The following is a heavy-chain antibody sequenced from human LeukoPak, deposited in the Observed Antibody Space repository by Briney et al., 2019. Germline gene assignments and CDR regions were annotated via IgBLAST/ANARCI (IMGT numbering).Heavy chain of an antibody. D-gene: IGHD6-13*01. Sequence: SGTLSLTCAVSGGSISSSNWWSWVRQPPGKGLEWIGEIYHSGSTNYNPSLKSRVIISVDTSKNLFSLKLSSLTAADTAVYYCGRDRALWGTVAAGWFDPWGQGTLVTVSS. J-gene: IGHJ5*02. V-gene: IGHV4-4*02. CDR1: GGSISSSNW. CDR2: IYHSGST. CDR3: GRDRALWGTVAAGWFDP.